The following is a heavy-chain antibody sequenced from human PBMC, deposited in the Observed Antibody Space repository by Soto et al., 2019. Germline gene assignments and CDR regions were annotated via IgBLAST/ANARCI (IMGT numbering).Heavy chain of an antibody. D-gene: IGHD1-20*01. CDR1: GGSISSGDDF. CDR3: ARDRAKWKVYYCSGMDV. J-gene: IGHJ6*02. CDR2: IYYSGST. V-gene: IGHV4-30-4*01. Sequence: QVQLQESGPGLVKPSQTLSLTCTVSGGSISSGDDFWTWIRQPPGQGLEWIGYIYYSGSTYYNPSLKVRLTMSVATSKTQFSLKLSSVTAADTAVYYCARDRAKWKVYYCSGMDVWGQGTTVTVSS.